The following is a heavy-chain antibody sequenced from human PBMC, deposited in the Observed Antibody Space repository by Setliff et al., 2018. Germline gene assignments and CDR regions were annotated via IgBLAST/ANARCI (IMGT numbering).Heavy chain of an antibody. CDR3: SKAALDLELDS. CDR2: VSGGGDYT. D-gene: IGHD1-1*01. J-gene: IGHJ4*02. CDR1: GVIFKNHA. Sequence: QTGGSLRLSCEASGVIFKNHALTWVRQVPGKGMEWVSAVSGGGDYTYYSDSVKGRFTISRDNSKNTGYLPIKSLRADDTAVYFCSKAALDLELDSWGQGTLVTVSS. V-gene: IGHV3-23*01.